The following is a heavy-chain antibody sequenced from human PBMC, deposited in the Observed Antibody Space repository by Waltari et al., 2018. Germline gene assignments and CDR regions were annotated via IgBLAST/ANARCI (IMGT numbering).Heavy chain of an antibody. D-gene: IGHD2-2*02. CDR2: VTPSFGTA. J-gene: IGHJ5*02. Sequence: QVQLVQSGAEVKKPGASVKVSCKASGYTFTSYGISWVRQAPGQGLEWMGGVTPSFGTANYAQKFQGRVTITADESTSTAYMELSSLRSEDTAVYYCARVEYCSSTSCYTSWFDPWGQGTLVTVSS. CDR1: GYTFTSYG. V-gene: IGHV1-69*13. CDR3: ARVEYCSSTSCYTSWFDP.